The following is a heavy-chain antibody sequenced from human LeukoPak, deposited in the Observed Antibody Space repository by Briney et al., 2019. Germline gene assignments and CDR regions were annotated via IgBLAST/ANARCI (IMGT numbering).Heavy chain of an antibody. CDR1: GYSFHSQW. D-gene: IGHD6-6*01. CDR2: IYPGDSDT. Sequence: GESLKISCKGPGYSFHSQWIGWVRQMPGKGLEWMGIIYPGDSDTRYSPSFRGQVTISADRSISTVYLQWSSLEASDTAMYYCARRSEDRGAAHFGYWGQGTLVTVSS. V-gene: IGHV5-51*01. J-gene: IGHJ4*02. CDR3: ARRSEDRGAAHFGY.